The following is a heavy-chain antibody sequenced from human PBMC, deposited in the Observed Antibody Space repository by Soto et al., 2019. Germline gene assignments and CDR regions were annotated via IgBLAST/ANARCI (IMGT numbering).Heavy chain of an antibody. V-gene: IGHV3-30*18. Sequence: PGGSLRLSCAASGFTFSSYGMHWVRQAPGKGLEWVAVISYDGSNKYYADSVKGRFTISRDNSKNTLYLQMNSLRAEDTAVYYCAKAECSGGSCYYRAAYYYYGMDVWCQGTTVTVSS. CDR2: ISYDGSNK. D-gene: IGHD2-15*01. J-gene: IGHJ6*02. CDR1: GFTFSSYG. CDR3: AKAECSGGSCYYRAAYYYYGMDV.